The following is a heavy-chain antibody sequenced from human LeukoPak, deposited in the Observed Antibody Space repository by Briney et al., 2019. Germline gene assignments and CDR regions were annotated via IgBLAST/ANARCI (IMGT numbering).Heavy chain of an antibody. D-gene: IGHD3-22*01. CDR2: ISGSGGST. CDR3: AKGVSGYLYYFDY. Sequence: GGSLRLSCAASGFAFSSYAMSWVRQAPGKGLEWVSAISGSGGSTYYADSVKGLFTISRDNSKNTLYLQMNSLRAEDTAVYYCAKGVSGYLYYFDYWGQGTLVTVSS. CDR1: GFAFSSYA. J-gene: IGHJ4*02. V-gene: IGHV3-23*01.